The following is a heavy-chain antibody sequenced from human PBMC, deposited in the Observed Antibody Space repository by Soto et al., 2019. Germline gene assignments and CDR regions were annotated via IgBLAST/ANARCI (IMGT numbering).Heavy chain of an antibody. CDR1: GYTFDIYT. J-gene: IGHJ6*02. D-gene: IGHD1-26*01. V-gene: IGHV1-69*02. CDR3: ARGGVGAAGGMDV. CDR2: VIPLLAIV. Sequence: QVQVVQSGAEVKKPGSSVKVSCKSSGYTFDIYTVTWVRQAPGQGLEWMGRVIPLLAIVNYAQEFQDRVTITADRSTSTVYMELSSLRSEDTAIYYCARGGVGAAGGMDVWGQGTTVTVSS.